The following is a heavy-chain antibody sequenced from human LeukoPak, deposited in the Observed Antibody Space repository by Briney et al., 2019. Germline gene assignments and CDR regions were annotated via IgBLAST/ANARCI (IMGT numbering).Heavy chain of an antibody. Sequence: ASVKVSCKSSGYTFISYYIHWVRQAPGQGLEWMGIINPSGGSTSNAQKFQGRVTITRDTSASTAYMELSSLRSEDTAVYYCARDGYCSSTSCSNWFDPWGQGTLVTVSS. CDR2: INPSGGST. J-gene: IGHJ5*02. CDR1: GYTFISYY. D-gene: IGHD2-2*03. V-gene: IGHV1-46*01. CDR3: ARDGYCSSTSCSNWFDP.